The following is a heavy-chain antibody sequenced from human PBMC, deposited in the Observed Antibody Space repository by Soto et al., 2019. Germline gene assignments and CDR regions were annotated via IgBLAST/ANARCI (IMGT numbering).Heavy chain of an antibody. CDR1: GGSISSGGYY. V-gene: IGHV4-31*03. D-gene: IGHD3-10*01. CDR3: ARDQNGSGNYYTRYFDY. Sequence: PSETLSLTCTVSGGSISSGGYYWNWIRQHPGKGLEWIGYIYYSGSTYYNPSLKSRVTISVDKSKNQFSLNLSSVTAADTAVYYCARDQNGSGNYYTRYFDYWGQGTLVTAPQ. J-gene: IGHJ4*02. CDR2: IYYSGST.